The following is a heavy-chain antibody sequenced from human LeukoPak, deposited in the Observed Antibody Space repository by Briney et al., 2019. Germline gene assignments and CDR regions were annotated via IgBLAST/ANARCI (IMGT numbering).Heavy chain of an antibody. CDR1: GHTFTGYY. D-gene: IGHD6-19*01. V-gene: IGHV1-2*02. CDR2: INPNSGGT. Sequence: ASVKVSCKASGHTFTGYYMHWVRQAPGQGLEWMGWINPNSGGTNYAQKFQGRVTMTRDTSISTAYMELSRLRSDDTAVYYCARGWYPGPTYYFDYWGQGTLVTVSS. J-gene: IGHJ4*02. CDR3: ARGWYPGPTYYFDY.